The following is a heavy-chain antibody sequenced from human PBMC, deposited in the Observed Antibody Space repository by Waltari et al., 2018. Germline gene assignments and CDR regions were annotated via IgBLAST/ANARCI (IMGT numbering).Heavy chain of an antibody. D-gene: IGHD3-9*01. Sequence: QVQLVQSGAEVKKPGSSVQVSCKASGYTFTGYYMHWVRQAPGQGLEWMGWINPNSGGTNYAQKFQGRVTMTRDTSISTAYMELSRLRSDDTAVYYCARDLGYDILTSLPPKYWFDPWGQGTLVTVSS. CDR1: GYTFTGYY. CDR3: ARDLGYDILTSLPPKYWFDP. CDR2: INPNSGGT. V-gene: IGHV1-2*02. J-gene: IGHJ5*02.